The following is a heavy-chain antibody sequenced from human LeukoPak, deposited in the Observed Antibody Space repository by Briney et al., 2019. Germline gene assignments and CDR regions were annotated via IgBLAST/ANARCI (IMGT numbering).Heavy chain of an antibody. Sequence: GGSLRLSCAASGFTFSSYWMSWVRQAPGKGLEWVAVIWYDGSNKYYADSVKGRFTISRDNSKNTLYLQMNNLRAEDTAVYYCAKQRTRLWWLDYWGQGTLVTVSS. D-gene: IGHD2-21*01. CDR2: IWYDGSNK. CDR3: AKQRTRLWWLDY. CDR1: GFTFSSYW. V-gene: IGHV3-33*06. J-gene: IGHJ4*02.